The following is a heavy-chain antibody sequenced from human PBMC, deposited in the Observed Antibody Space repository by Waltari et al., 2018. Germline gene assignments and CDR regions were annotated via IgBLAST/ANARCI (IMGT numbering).Heavy chain of an antibody. J-gene: IGHJ6*02. CDR2: IYYSGST. Sequence: QVQLQESGPGLVKPSETLSLTCTVSGGSISSYYWSWIRQPPGKGLEWIGYIYYSGSTNYNPSLKSRVTISVGTSKNQFSLKLSSVTAADTAVYYCARASYYYDSSGYYYYYYYGMDVWGQGTTVTVSS. V-gene: IGHV4-59*01. CDR1: GGSISSYY. CDR3: ARASYYYDSSGYYYYYYYGMDV. D-gene: IGHD3-22*01.